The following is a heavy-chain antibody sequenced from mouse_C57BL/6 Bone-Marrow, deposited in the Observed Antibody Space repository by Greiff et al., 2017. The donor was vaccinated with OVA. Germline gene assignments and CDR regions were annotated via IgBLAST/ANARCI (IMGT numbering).Heavy chain of an antibody. J-gene: IGHJ4*01. Sequence: QVQLQQPGAELVKPGASVKLSCKASGYTFTSYWMHWVKQRPGQGLEWIGMIHPNSGSTNYNEKFKSKATLTVDKSSSTAYMQLSSLTSEDSAVYYCARCFFYYAMDYWGQGTSVTVSS. CDR2: IHPNSGST. CDR1: GYTFTSYW. CDR3: ARCFFYYAMDY. V-gene: IGHV1-64*01.